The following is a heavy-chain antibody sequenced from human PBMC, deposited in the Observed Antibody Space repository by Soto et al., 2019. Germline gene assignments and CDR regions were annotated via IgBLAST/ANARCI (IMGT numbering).Heavy chain of an antibody. CDR3: AKETGTYYDILTGPGGFDY. J-gene: IGHJ4*02. CDR1: GFTFSSYA. V-gene: IGHV3-23*01. CDR2: ISGSGGST. D-gene: IGHD3-9*01. Sequence: VQLLESGGGLVQPGGSLRLSCAASGFTFSSYAMSWVRQAPGKGLEWVSAISGSGGSTYYADSVKGRFTISRDNSKNTLYLQMNSLRAEDTAVYYCAKETGTYYDILTGPGGFDYWGQGTLVTVSS.